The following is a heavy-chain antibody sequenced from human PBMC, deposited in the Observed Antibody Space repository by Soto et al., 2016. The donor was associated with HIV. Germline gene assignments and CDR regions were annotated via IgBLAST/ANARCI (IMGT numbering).Heavy chain of an antibody. CDR2: INWNGGST. V-gene: IGHV3-20*04. J-gene: IGHJ3*02. Sequence: EVQLVESGGNVVRPGGSLRLSCAASGFTFDDYGMSWVRQAPGKGLEWVSGINWNGGSTGYADSVKGRFTISRDNAKNSLYLQMNGLRAEDTALYYCARVPLRWFRELSVVLDDAFDIWAKGQWSPSLQ. D-gene: IGHD3-10*01. CDR3: ARVPLRWFRELSVVLDDAFDI. CDR1: GFTFDDYG.